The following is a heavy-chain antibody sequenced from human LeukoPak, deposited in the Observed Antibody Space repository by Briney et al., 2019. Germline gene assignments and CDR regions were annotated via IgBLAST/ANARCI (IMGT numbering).Heavy chain of an antibody. CDR1: GDSVSSNSAV. D-gene: IGHD2-15*01. Sequence: QTLSLTCAISGDSVSSNSAVWGWIRQSPSRGLEWLGRTYYRSKWYNDYAASLKSRITINPDTSKNQVSLQLNSVTPEDTAVYYCTRELPRGPADYWGRASLATVSS. J-gene: IGHJ4*02. V-gene: IGHV6-1*01. CDR2: TYYRSKWYN. CDR3: TRELPRGPADY.